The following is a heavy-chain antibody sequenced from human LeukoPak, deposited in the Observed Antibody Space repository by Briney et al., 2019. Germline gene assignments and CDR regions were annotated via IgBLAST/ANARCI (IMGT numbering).Heavy chain of an antibody. Sequence: PSETLSLTCTVSTYSISSGYYWGWIRQPPGKGLEWIGNIYHNGNTYYNPTLKSRVTISVDTSKKQFSLKLRTATAADTAVYYCARGARGDAFDIWGQGTMVTVSS. CDR3: ARGARGDAFDI. CDR2: IYHNGNT. J-gene: IGHJ3*02. CDR1: TYSISSGYY. V-gene: IGHV4-38-2*02.